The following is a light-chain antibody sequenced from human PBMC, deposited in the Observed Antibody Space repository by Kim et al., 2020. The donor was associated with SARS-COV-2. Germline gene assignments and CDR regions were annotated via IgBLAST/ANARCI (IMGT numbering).Light chain of an antibody. CDR2: TAS. V-gene: IGKV1-12*01. J-gene: IGKJ2*01. Sequence: DIQMTQSPSSVSVSVGDRVTITCRASQGIGRWLAWYQQRAGKAPKVLIKTASSLQSGVPSRFSGSGSGTDFTLTISSLQPEDSAIYYCQQSDSVPYTFGQGTKVDIK. CDR3: QQSDSVPYT. CDR1: QGIGRW.